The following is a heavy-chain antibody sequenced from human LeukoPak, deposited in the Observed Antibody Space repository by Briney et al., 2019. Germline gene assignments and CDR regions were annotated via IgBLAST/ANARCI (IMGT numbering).Heavy chain of an antibody. Sequence: PSETLSLTCTVSGGSISSSSYYWGWIRQPPGKGLEWIGSIYYSGSTYYNPSLKSRVTISVDTSKNQFSLKLSSVTAADTAVYYCARESPTGSSRNFDYWGQGTLVTVSS. J-gene: IGHJ4*02. V-gene: IGHV4-39*02. CDR1: GGSISSSSYY. D-gene: IGHD6-13*01. CDR2: IYYSGST. CDR3: ARESPTGSSRNFDY.